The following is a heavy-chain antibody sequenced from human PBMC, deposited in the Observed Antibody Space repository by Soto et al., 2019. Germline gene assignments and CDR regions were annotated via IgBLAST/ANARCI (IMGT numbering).Heavy chain of an antibody. J-gene: IGHJ6*02. Sequence: QVQLQESGPGLVRPSQTLSLTRTVSGGSISSGGYYWSWIRQHPGKGLEWIGYIYYSGSTYYNPSLKSRVTISVDTSKNQFSLKLSSVTAADTAVYYCARGGRRSPAMDVWGQGTTVTVSS. CDR2: IYYSGST. CDR1: GGSISSGGYY. CDR3: ARGGRRSPAMDV. V-gene: IGHV4-31*03.